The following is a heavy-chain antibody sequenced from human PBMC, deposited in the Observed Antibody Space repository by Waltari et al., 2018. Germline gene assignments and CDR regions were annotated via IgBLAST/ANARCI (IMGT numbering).Heavy chain of an antibody. CDR1: GFTFSSYA. Sequence: EVQLLESGGGLVQPGGSLRLSCAASGFTFSSYAMSWVRQAPGKGLEGVSAISGSGGSTYYADAVKGRFTISRDNSKNTLYLQMNSLRAEDTAVYYCAKTMVRIYYFDYWGQGTLVTVSS. J-gene: IGHJ4*02. CDR3: AKTMVRIYYFDY. D-gene: IGHD3-10*01. V-gene: IGHV3-23*01. CDR2: ISGSGGST.